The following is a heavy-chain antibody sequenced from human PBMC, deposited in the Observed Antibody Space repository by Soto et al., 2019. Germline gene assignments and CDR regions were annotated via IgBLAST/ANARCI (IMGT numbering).Heavy chain of an antibody. CDR2: ISGSGGST. Sequence: GGSLRLSCAASGFTFSSYAMSWVRQAPGKGLEWVSAISGSGGSTYYADSVKGRFTISRDNSKKTLYRQMNSLRAEDTAVYYCAKMHGDYLSWFDPWGQGTLVTVSS. J-gene: IGHJ5*02. CDR3: AKMHGDYLSWFDP. CDR1: GFTFSSYA. V-gene: IGHV3-23*01. D-gene: IGHD4-17*01.